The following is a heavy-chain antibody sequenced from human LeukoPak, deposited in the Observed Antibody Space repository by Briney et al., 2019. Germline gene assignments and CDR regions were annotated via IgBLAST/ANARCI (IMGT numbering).Heavy chain of an antibody. CDR1: GYTFTSYG. D-gene: IGHD5-18*01. CDR3: ARDDRDTAMALPDY. CDR2: ISAYNGNT. Sequence: ASVKVSCKASGYTFTSYGISWVRQAPGQGLEWMGWISAYNGNTNYAQKLQGRFTMTTDTSTSTAYMELRSLRSDDTAVYYCARDDRDTAMALPDYWGQGTQVTVSS. J-gene: IGHJ4*02. V-gene: IGHV1-18*01.